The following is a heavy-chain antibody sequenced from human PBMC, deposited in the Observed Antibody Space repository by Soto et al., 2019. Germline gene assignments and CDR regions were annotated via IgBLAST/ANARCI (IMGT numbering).Heavy chain of an antibody. CDR1: GGSISSYY. V-gene: IGHV4-59*08. Sequence: SETLSLTCTVSGGSISSYYWSWIRQPPGKGLEWIGYIYYSGSTNYNPSLKSRVTISVDTSKNQFSLKLSSVTAADTAVYYCASVADYYGSGSRTYYYYYYMDVWGKGTTVTVSS. J-gene: IGHJ6*03. CDR3: ASVADYYGSGSRTYYYYYYMDV. CDR2: IYYSGST. D-gene: IGHD3-10*01.